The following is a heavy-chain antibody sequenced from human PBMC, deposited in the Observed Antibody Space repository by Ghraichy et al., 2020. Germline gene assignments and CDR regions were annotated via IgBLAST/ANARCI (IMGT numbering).Heavy chain of an antibody. CDR3: ARDLCYFDNSGYYWSDY. V-gene: IGHV3-7*01. CDR2: IKQEGSAK. D-gene: IGHD3-22*01. Sequence: GGSLRLSCAASGFTFSNYWMTWVRQAPGKGLEWVANIKQEGSAKHYVDSVKGRFTISRDNAKNSLYLQMSSLRAEDTAVYYRARDLCYFDNSGYYWSDYGGQEILLTVSP. CDR1: GFTFSNYW. J-gene: IGHJ4*01.